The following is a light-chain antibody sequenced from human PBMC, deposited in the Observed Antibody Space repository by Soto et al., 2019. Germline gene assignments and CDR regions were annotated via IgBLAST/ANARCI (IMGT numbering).Light chain of an antibody. CDR1: QRITTY. CDR2: TAA. J-gene: IGKJ2*01. V-gene: IGKV1-39*01. CDR3: QKTYSTPYT. Sequence: IQMTQSPSSLSASVGDRVTITCRASQRITTYLNWYQQKPGNAPKLLITTAATLQRGVPSRFSGSGSGTDFTLTITSLQREDFATYFCQKTYSTPYTFGQGTKLEIK.